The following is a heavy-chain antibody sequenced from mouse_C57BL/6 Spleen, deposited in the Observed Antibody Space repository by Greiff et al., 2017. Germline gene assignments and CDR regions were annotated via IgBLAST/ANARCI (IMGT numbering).Heavy chain of an antibody. J-gene: IGHJ1*03. D-gene: IGHD1-2*01. CDR3: ARSGTAAYWDFEG. V-gene: IGHV1-80*01. CDR2: IYPGDGDT. CDR1: GYAFSSYW. Sequence: QVQLKESGAELVKPGASVKISCKASGYAFSSYWMNWVKQRPGKGLEWIGQIYPGDGDTNYNGKFKGKTTLTADKSSSTAYMQLSSLPSEDSAVYFCARSGTAAYWDFEGWGTGTTVTVSS.